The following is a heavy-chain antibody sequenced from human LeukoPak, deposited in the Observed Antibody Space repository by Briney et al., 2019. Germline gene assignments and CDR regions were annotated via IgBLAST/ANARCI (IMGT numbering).Heavy chain of an antibody. V-gene: IGHV4-4*07. CDR1: GGSNSSYY. CDR2: IYTSGST. J-gene: IGHJ1*01. CDR3: ASSSITIFGVVIIPPEYFQH. D-gene: IGHD3-3*01. Sequence: SETLSLTCTVSGGSNSSYYWSWIRQPAGKGLEWIGRIYTSGSTNYNPSLKSRVTMSVDTSKNQFSLKLSSVTAADTAVYYCASSSITIFGVVIIPPEYFQHWGQGTLVTVSS.